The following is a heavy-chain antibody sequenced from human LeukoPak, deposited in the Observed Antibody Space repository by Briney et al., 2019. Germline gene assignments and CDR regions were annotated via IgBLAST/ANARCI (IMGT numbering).Heavy chain of an antibody. J-gene: IGHJ4*02. CDR3: VRVTSGRMDFDY. Sequence: ASVKVPCKASGYTFTSYDINWVRQATGQGLEWMGWTNPHSGQTGYVLKFQGRVTMTRDTSISTAYMELSSLTSEDTAVYYCVRVTSGRMDFDYWGQGTLVTVSS. CDR1: GYTFTSYD. D-gene: IGHD6-19*01. V-gene: IGHV1-8*01. CDR2: TNPHSGQT.